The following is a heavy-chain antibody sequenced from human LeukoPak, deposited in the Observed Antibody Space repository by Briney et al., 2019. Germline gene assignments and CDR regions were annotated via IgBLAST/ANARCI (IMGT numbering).Heavy chain of an antibody. CDR2: IIPIFGTA. CDR1: GGTFSSYA. Sequence: GASVKVSCKASGGTFSSYAISWVRQAPGQGLEWMGGIIPIFGTANYAQKFQGRVTITADESTSTAYMELSSLRSEDTAVYYCASGRQPTGWFDPWGQGTLVTVSS. J-gene: IGHJ5*02. D-gene: IGHD2-8*02. CDR3: ASGRQPTGWFDP. V-gene: IGHV1-69*01.